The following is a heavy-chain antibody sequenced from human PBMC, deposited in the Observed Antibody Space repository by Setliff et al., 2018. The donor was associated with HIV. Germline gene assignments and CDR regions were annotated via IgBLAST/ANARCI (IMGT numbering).Heavy chain of an antibody. CDR1: GGPISSSNYY. J-gene: IGHJ5*02. V-gene: IGHV4-39*07. CDR2: IYYGGST. Sequence: SETLSLTCTVSGGPISSSNYYWSWIRQPPGKGLEWIGTIYYGGSTYYNAALKSRGSISADTSKNQLSLKVNSVTVADTAVYYCARLSSGWYNWFDPWGQGTLVTVS. CDR3: ARLSSGWYNWFDP. D-gene: IGHD6-19*01.